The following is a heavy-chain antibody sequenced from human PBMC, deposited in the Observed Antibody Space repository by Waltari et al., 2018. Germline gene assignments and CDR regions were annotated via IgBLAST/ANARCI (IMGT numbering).Heavy chain of an antibody. D-gene: IGHD3-3*01. J-gene: IGHJ5*02. CDR2: INSDGSST. CDR3: ARDFSSFNWFDP. CDR1: GFTFSSYW. V-gene: IGHV3-74*01. Sequence: EVQLVESGGGLVQPGGSLRLSCAASGFTFSSYWMPWVRQAPGKGLVWVSRINSDGSSTSYADSVKGRFTISRDNAKNTLYLQMNSLRAEDTAVYYCARDFSSFNWFDPWGQGTLVTVSS.